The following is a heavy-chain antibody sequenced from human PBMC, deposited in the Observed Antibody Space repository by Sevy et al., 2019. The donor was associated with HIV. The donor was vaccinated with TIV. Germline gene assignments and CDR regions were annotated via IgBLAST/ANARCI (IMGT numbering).Heavy chain of an antibody. Sequence: GGSLRLSCAASGFTFSSYSMNWVRQAPGKGLEWVSSISSSSSYIYYADSVKGRFTISRDNAKNSLYLQMNSLRAEDTAVYYCARDSASSGAEGPFDYRGQGTLVTVSS. D-gene: IGHD1-26*01. CDR2: ISSSSSYI. V-gene: IGHV3-21*01. J-gene: IGHJ4*02. CDR1: GFTFSSYS. CDR3: ARDSASSGAEGPFDY.